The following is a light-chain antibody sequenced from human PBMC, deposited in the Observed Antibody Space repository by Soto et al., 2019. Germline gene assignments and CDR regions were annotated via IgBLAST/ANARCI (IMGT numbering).Light chain of an antibody. CDR2: EAS. Sequence: DIQMTQSPSSLSASVGDRVTITCRASQGIRHYLAWYQQKPGKVPKLLIYEASNLQSGVPSRFRGGGSETEFTLTISSLQPEDAATYYCQNFDSAPQTFGQGTKVEIK. V-gene: IGKV1-27*01. CDR1: QGIRHY. J-gene: IGKJ1*01. CDR3: QNFDSAPQT.